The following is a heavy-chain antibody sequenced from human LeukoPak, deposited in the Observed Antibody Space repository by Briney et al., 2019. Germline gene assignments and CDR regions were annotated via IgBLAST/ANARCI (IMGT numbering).Heavy chain of an antibody. Sequence: GGSLRLSCAASGFTFDDYGMSWVRQAPGKGLEWVSGINWNGGSTGYADSVKGRFTISRDNAKNSLYLQMNSLRAEDTALYYCARAMRGWSTGSFGYWGQGTLVTVSS. CDR3: ARAMRGWSTGSFGY. V-gene: IGHV3-20*04. J-gene: IGHJ4*02. CDR1: GFTFDDYG. D-gene: IGHD3-10*01. CDR2: INWNGGST.